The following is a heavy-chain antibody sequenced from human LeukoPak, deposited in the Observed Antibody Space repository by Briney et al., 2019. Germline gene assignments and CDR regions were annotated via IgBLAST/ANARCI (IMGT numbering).Heavy chain of an antibody. CDR2: IYYRGST. CDR1: RGSITSSSYY. V-gene: IGHV4-39*01. Sequence: SETLSLTCTPSRGSITSSSYYWGWTRQPPGKGLEWIGSIYYRGSTHYNPSLKSRVTISVDTSKNQFALKLTSVTAADTAVYYCARQPYGTYCGGDCYQPYYFDYWGQGTLAAVS. J-gene: IGHJ4*02. CDR3: ARQPYGTYCGGDCYQPYYFDY. D-gene: IGHD2-21*02.